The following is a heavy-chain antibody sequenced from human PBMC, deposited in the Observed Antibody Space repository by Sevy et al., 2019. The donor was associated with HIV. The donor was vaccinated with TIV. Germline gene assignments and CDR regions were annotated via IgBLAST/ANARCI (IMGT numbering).Heavy chain of an antibody. D-gene: IGHD4-17*01. CDR1: GGSISSSSYY. V-gene: IGHV4-39*01. Sequence: SETLSLTCTVSGGSISSSSYYWGWIRQPPGKGLEWIGSIYYSGSTYYNPSLKSRVTISVDTSKHQFSLKLSSVTAADTAVYYCARYDYGDYVIDYWGQGTLVTVSS. CDR3: ARYDYGDYVIDY. J-gene: IGHJ4*02. CDR2: IYYSGST.